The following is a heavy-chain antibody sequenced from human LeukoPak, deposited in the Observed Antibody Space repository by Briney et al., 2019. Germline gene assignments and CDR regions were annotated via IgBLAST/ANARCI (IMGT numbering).Heavy chain of an antibody. CDR2: INPNSGAT. D-gene: IGHD2-2*01. CDR3: AKDGGYCTSANCFDYYYGLDV. Sequence: ASVKVSCKAPEYTFSDYFIHWMRQAPGQGIEWMGRINPNSGATDFAQKFQGRVTLTSDTSISTAYMEVSGLTSDDTAVYYCAKDGGYCTSANCFDYYYGLDVWGQGTTVIVSS. J-gene: IGHJ6*02. CDR1: EYTFSDYF. V-gene: IGHV1-2*06.